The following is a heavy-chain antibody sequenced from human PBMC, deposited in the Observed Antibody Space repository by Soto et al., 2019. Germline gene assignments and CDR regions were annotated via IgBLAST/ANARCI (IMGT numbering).Heavy chain of an antibody. D-gene: IGHD1-1*01. J-gene: IGHJ6*02. V-gene: IGHV2-5*02. CDR3: VHARQPYYYYGIDV. Sequence: SGPTLVNPTQTLTLTCTFSGFSLSTSGVGVGWIRQPPGKALEWLALIYWDDGKRYSPSLKSRLTITKDTSKNQVVLTMTNMDPVDTATYYCVHARQPYYYYGIDVWGQRTKVTVSS. CDR1: GFSLSTSGVG. CDR2: IYWDDGK.